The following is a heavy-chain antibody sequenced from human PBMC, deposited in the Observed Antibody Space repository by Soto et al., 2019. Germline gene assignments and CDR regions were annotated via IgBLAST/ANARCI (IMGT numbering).Heavy chain of an antibody. CDR3: ARARARFGDYYSRYFDL. Sequence: PSETLSLTCAIFGGSISSGGYSWNWIRQPPGKGLEWIGSISHTGNSYYNPSLKSRVTISVDGSKNQFSLELYSVTAADTAMYYCARARARFGDYYSRYFDLWGRGALVTVSS. J-gene: IGHJ2*01. CDR1: GGSISSGGYS. V-gene: IGHV4-30-2*01. D-gene: IGHD2-21*02. CDR2: ISHTGNS.